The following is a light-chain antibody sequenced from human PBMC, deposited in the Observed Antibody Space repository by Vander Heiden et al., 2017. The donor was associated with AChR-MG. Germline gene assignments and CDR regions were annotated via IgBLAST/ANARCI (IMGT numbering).Light chain of an antibody. V-gene: IGKV1-39*01. J-gene: IGKJ3*01. CDR2: AAS. CDR3: QQSDSTLGT. Sequence: DIQMTQSPSSVSASVGDRVTITCRASQNIRNYLNWYHQKPGKAPKLVIYAASILQSGVPSRFSGSGSGTDFNLTISSLQPEDFATYYCQQSDSTLGTFGPGTKVDIK. CDR1: QNIRNY.